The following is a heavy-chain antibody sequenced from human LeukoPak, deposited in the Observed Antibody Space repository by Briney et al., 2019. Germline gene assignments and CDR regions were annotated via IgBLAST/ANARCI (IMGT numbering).Heavy chain of an antibody. CDR1: GYTFTGYY. CDR3: ARDNFMVRGVNDY. CDR2: INPNSGGT. D-gene: IGHD3-10*01. V-gene: IGHV1-2*06. Sequence: ASVKVSCKASGYTFTGYYMHWVRQAPGQGLEWMGRINPNSGGTNYAQKFQGRVTMTRDTSISTAYMELSRLRSDDTAVYYYARDNFMVRGVNDYWGQGTLSPSPQ. J-gene: IGHJ4*02.